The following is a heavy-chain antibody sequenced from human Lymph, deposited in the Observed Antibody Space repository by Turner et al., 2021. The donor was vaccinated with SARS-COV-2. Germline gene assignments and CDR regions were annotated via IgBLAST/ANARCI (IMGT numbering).Heavy chain of an antibody. Sequence: QVQLVESGGGVVQPGRSLRLSCAASGFTFSTYAIYWVRQAPGKGLEWVAVISYDGSNKYYADSVKGRFTISRDNSKNTLYLQINSLRAEDTAVYYCARYASGGYFYYGMDVWGQGTTVTVSS. CDR3: ARYASGGYFYYGMDV. CDR2: ISYDGSNK. CDR1: GFTFSTYA. V-gene: IGHV3-30*04. D-gene: IGHD3-10*01. J-gene: IGHJ6*02.